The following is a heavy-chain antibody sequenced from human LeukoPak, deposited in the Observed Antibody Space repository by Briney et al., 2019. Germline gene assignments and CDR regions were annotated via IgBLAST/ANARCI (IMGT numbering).Heavy chain of an antibody. Sequence: SETLSLTCTVSGGSISSYYWSWIRQHPGKGLEWIGYIYYSGSTYYNPSLKSRVTISVDTSKNQFSLKLSSVTAADTAVYYCARVRYFDWLSRFNAFDIWGQGTMVTVSS. J-gene: IGHJ3*02. V-gene: IGHV4-59*06. CDR3: ARVRYFDWLSRFNAFDI. CDR1: GGSISSYY. CDR2: IYYSGST. D-gene: IGHD3-9*01.